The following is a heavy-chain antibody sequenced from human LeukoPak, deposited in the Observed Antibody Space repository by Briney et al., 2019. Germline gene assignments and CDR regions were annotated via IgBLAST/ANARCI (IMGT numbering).Heavy chain of an antibody. CDR3: AKDHGCRYYFDY. Sequence: GGSLRLSCAASGFTFSSYGMHWVRQAPGKGLEWVAVISYDGSNKYYADSVKGRFTISRDNSKNTLYLQMNSLRAEDTAVYYCAKDHGCRYYFDYWGQGTLVTVSS. V-gene: IGHV3-30*18. J-gene: IGHJ4*02. CDR1: GFTFSSYG. CDR2: ISYDGSNK.